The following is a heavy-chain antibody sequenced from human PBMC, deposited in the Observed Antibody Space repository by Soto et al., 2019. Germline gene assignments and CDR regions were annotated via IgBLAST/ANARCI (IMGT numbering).Heavy chain of an antibody. V-gene: IGHV4-34*01. CDR2: INHSGST. J-gene: IGHJ5*02. CDR3: ARMIDIVVVVAATRRWFDP. CDR1: GASFSGYY. Sequence: QVQLQQWGAGLLKPSETLSLTCAVYGASFSGYYWSWIRQPPGKGLEWLGEINHSGSTNYNPTLKRRVTISVDTSKIQSSLELSSVTAADTAVYYCARMIDIVVVVAATRRWFDPWGQGTLVTVSS. D-gene: IGHD2-15*01.